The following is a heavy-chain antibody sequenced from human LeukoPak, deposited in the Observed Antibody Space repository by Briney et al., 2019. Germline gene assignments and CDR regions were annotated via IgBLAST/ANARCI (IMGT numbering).Heavy chain of an antibody. CDR1: GYTFTSYY. V-gene: IGHV1-46*01. Sequence: GASVKVSCKASGYTFTSYYMHLVRQAPGQGLEWMGIINPSGGSTGYAQKFQGRVTMTRDTSTSTVYMELSSLRSEDTAVYYCARDHGYCTNGVCSDPYWGQGTLVTVSS. D-gene: IGHD2-8*01. CDR2: INPSGGST. CDR3: ARDHGYCTNGVCSDPY. J-gene: IGHJ4*02.